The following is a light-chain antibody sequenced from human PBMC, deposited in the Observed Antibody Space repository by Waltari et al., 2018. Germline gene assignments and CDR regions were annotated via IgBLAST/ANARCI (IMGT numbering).Light chain of an antibody. J-gene: IGKJ2*03. CDR2: AAS. CDR1: QNIYSN. V-gene: IGKV1-6*01. Sequence: IQMTQSPSALSASVGDRVTISCRASQNIYSNLAWYQQKPGKAPKLLIYAASSLQSGIPSRFSGSGSWTDFTLPISSLQPEDSAAYYCQHYYDNPYSFGQGTKVEIK. CDR3: QHYYDNPYS.